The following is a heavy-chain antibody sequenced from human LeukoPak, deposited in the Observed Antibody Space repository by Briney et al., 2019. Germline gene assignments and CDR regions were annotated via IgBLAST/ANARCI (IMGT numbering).Heavy chain of an antibody. CDR3: ARCYYGSGSYYYYYHMDV. CDR1: GYTFTSYY. D-gene: IGHD3-10*01. J-gene: IGHJ6*03. CDR2: INPNSGGT. V-gene: IGHV1-2*02. Sequence: GASVKVSCKASGYTFTSYYMHWVRQAPGQGLEWMGWINPNSGGTNYAQKFQGRVTMTRDTSISTAYMELSRLRSDDTAVYYCARCYYGSGSYYYYYHMDVWGKGTTVTVSS.